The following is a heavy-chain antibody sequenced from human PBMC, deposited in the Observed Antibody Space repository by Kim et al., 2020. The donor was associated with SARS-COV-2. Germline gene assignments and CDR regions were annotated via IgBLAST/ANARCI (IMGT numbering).Heavy chain of an antibody. CDR1: GFTLSDYP. D-gene: IGHD6-19*01. CDR2: ISSSSGKI. Sequence: GGSLRLSCEASGFTLSDYPMNWVRQTPGKGLEWVSYISSSSGKIDYADSVKGRFTISRDNANNALFLQMNSLRDEDTALYYCARDRSLGSRLVYYFDYWGQGTLVTVSS. CDR3: ARDRSLGSRLVYYFDY. J-gene: IGHJ4*02. V-gene: IGHV3-48*02.